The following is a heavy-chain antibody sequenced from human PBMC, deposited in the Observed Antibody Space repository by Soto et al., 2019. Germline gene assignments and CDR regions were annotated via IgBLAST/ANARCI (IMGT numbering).Heavy chain of an antibody. V-gene: IGHV2-5*02. J-gene: IGHJ5*02. Sequence: QITLKESGPTLVKPTQTLTLTCTLSGLSLTNKELGVGWIRQAPGKALEWLALVYWDDDRRYSPSLMSRLTVTQDTSKHQVVLEMTNMDSGDTAMYFCLSSRSSRDGYHWVQGTRVTVSS. CDR1: GLSLTNKELG. CDR3: LSSRSSRDGYH. CDR2: VYWDDDR. D-gene: IGHD2-2*01.